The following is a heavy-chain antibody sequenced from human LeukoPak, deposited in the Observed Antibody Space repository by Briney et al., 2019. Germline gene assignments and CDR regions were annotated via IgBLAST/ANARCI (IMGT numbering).Heavy chain of an antibody. CDR2: ISGSGGST. CDR3: AKVDSPRDDYGDFDAFDI. D-gene: IGHD4-17*01. Sequence: GGSLRLSCAASGLTFSTYGMTWVRQAPGKGLEWVSAISGSGGSTYYADSVKGRFTISRDNSKNTLYLQMNSLRAEDTAVYYCAKVDSPRDDYGDFDAFDIWGQGTMVTVSS. J-gene: IGHJ3*02. V-gene: IGHV3-23*01. CDR1: GLTFSTYG.